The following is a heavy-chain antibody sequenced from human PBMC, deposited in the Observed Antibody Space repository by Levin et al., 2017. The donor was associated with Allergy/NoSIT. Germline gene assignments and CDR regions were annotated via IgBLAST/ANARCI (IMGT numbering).Heavy chain of an antibody. J-gene: IGHJ4*02. D-gene: IGHD5-24*01. Sequence: GGSLRLSCTASGVTFSSAWMIWVRQAQGKGLEWVARIRSKTSGETTEYAASVEGRFIISRDDSKNKVYMQMNSLKTEDTAVYYCTRDVAAQGGGEMDFWGQGTLVTVS. CDR3: TRDVAAQGGGEMDF. CDR1: GVTFSSAW. V-gene: IGHV3-15*01. CDR2: IRSKTSGETT.